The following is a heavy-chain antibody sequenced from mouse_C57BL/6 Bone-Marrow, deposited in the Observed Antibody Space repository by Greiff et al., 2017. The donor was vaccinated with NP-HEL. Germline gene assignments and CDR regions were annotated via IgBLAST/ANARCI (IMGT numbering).Heavy chain of an antibody. Sequence: VQVVESGPGLVQPSQTLSITCTASGFSLTSYGVHWVRQSPGKGLEWLGVICSGGSTDYYAAFISSRSTSSDDSNSKAFFMMISMQASETAVYYCAGKWLRGWSFDVWGKGTSVTVSS. V-gene: IGHV2-2*01. CDR3: AGKWLRGWSFDV. CDR2: ICSGGST. J-gene: IGHJ1*03. D-gene: IGHD2-2*01. CDR1: GFSLTSYG.